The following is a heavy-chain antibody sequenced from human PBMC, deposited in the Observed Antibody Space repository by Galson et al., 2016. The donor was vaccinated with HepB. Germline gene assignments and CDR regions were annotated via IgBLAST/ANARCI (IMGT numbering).Heavy chain of an antibody. CDR2: ITSNGRGT. CDR3: ASRHSGWYYFDY. Sequence: SLRLSCAATGFSFSSHAMSWVRQAPGKGLEWISAITSNGRGTYYADSVKGRFTISRDDSRNTLYLQMNSLRAEDTAVYYCASRHSGWYYFDYWGQGTLVTVSS. V-gene: IGHV3-23*01. J-gene: IGHJ4*02. CDR1: GFSFSSHA. D-gene: IGHD6-19*01.